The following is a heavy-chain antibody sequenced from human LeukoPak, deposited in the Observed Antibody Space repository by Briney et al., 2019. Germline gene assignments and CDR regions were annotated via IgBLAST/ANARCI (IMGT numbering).Heavy chain of an antibody. D-gene: IGHD3-16*02. Sequence: ASVKVSCKASGYTFTSYGISWVRQAPGQGLEWMGWISAYNGNTNYAQKLQGRVTMTTDTSTSTAYMELRSLRSDDTAVYYCAREFDDYVWGSYRLSVRYFDYWGQGTLVTVSS. J-gene: IGHJ4*02. CDR3: AREFDDYVWGSYRLSVRYFDY. V-gene: IGHV1-18*01. CDR2: ISAYNGNT. CDR1: GYTFTSYG.